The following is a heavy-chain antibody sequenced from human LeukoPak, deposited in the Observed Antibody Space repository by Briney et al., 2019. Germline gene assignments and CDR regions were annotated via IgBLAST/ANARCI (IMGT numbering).Heavy chain of an antibody. J-gene: IGHJ6*04. CDR2: IYTSGST. D-gene: IGHD6-13*01. Sequence: SQTLSLTCTVSGGSISSGSYYWSWIRQPAGKGLEWIGRIYTSGSTNYNPSLNSRGTISLDTSRNQLSLSLTSVTAADTAVYYCGRVSAAAVEPWGKGTTVTISS. V-gene: IGHV4-61*02. CDR3: GRVSAAAVEP. CDR1: GGSISSGSYY.